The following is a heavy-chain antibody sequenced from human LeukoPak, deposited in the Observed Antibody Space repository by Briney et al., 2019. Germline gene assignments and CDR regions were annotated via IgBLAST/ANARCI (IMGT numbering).Heavy chain of an antibody. CDR3: ARATRNGYDH. V-gene: IGHV3-48*04. Sequence: QPGGSLRLSCAASGFTFNDYAMTWVRQAPGKGPEWVSYISDDSDTIHYADSAKGRFTMSRDNAKNSLFLQMNSLRADDTAVYYCARATRNGYDHWGQGTLVTVSS. CDR1: GFTFNDYA. J-gene: IGHJ4*02. D-gene: IGHD5-24*01. CDR2: ISDDSDTI.